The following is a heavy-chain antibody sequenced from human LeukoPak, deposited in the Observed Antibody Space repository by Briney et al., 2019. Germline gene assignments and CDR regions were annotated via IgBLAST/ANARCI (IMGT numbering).Heavy chain of an antibody. Sequence: PSQTLSLTCTVSGGSISSGGYYWSWIRQHPGKGLEWIGYIYYSGSTYYNPSLKSRVTISVDTSKNQFSLKLSSVTAADTAVYYCASSYSYEAPNWFDPWGQGTLVTVSS. CDR3: ASSYSYEAPNWFDP. CDR1: GGSISSGGYY. D-gene: IGHD5-18*01. CDR2: IYYSGST. V-gene: IGHV4-31*03. J-gene: IGHJ5*02.